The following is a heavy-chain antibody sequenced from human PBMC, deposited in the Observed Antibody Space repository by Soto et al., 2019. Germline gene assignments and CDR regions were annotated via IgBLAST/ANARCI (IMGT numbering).Heavy chain of an antibody. J-gene: IGHJ6*02. CDR2: IYHSGST. V-gene: IGHV4-59*12. CDR1: GASLSSYY. D-gene: IGHD1-26*01. CDR3: ARVSGSYYYGMDV. Sequence: SETLSLTCVVSGASLSSYYWSWIRQPPGKGLEWIGEIYHSGSTNYNPSLKSRVTISVDKSKNQFSLKLSSVTAADTAVYYCARVSGSYYYGMDVWGQGITVTVSS.